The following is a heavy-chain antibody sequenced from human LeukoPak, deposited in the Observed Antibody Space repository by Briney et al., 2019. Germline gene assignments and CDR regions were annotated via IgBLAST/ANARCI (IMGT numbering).Heavy chain of an antibody. V-gene: IGHV3-7*01. D-gene: IGHD3-10*01. CDR1: GFTFSNYW. J-gene: IGHJ4*02. CDR2: TRQDGSEK. CDR3: ARDPSATMGNF. Sequence: GGSLRLSCAASGFTFSNYWMSWVRQAPGKGLEWVANTRQDGSEKYYVDSVKGRFTISRDNAKNMLYLQMNSLRAEDTAVYYCARDPSATMGNFWGQGTLVTVSS.